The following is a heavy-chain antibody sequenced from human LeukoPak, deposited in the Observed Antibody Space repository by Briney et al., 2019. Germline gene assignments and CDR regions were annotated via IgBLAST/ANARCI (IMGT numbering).Heavy chain of an antibody. CDR1: GGSFSGYY. CDR2: INHSGST. V-gene: IGHV4-34*01. CDR3: ARGPRWLVYYFDY. Sequence: NPSETLSLTWAVYGGSFSGYYWSWIRQPPGKGLEWIGEINHSGSTNYNPSLKSRVTISVDTSKNQFSLKLSSVTAADTAVYYCARGPRWLVYYFDYWGQGTLVTVSS. D-gene: IGHD6-19*01. J-gene: IGHJ4*02.